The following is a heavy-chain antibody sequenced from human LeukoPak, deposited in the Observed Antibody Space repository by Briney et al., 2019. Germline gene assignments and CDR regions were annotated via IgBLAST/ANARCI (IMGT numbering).Heavy chain of an antibody. CDR1: GGSFSGYY. Sequence: KASETLSLTCAVYGGSFSGYYWSWIRQPPGKGLEWIGEINHSGSTNYNPSLKSRVTISVDTSKNQFSLKLSSVTAADTAVYYCARSRYDYVWGSYRHDPGWFDPWGQGTLVTVSS. D-gene: IGHD3-16*02. J-gene: IGHJ5*02. CDR3: ARSRYDYVWGSYRHDPGWFDP. CDR2: INHSGST. V-gene: IGHV4-34*01.